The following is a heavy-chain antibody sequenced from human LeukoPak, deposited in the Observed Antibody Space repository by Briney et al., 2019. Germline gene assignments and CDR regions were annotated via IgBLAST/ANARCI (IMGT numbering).Heavy chain of an antibody. J-gene: IGHJ4*02. Sequence: PGGSLRLSCSASGFGFDIYNMNWVRQAPGKGLEWVAVISYDGSNKYYADSVKGRFTISRDNSKNTLYLQMNSLRAEDTAVYYCAREFEYNWNDLGYWGQGTLVTVSS. CDR3: AREFEYNWNDLGY. D-gene: IGHD1-20*01. CDR2: ISYDGSNK. V-gene: IGHV3-30*04. CDR1: GFGFDIYN.